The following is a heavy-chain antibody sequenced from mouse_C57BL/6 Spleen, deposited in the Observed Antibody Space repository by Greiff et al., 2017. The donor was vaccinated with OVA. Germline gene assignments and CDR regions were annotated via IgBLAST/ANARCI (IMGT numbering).Heavy chain of an antibody. CDR3: ARLSTVVEAY. CDR1: GYTFTSYW. J-gene: IGHJ2*01. CDR2: IDPSDSET. D-gene: IGHD1-1*01. V-gene: IGHV1-52*01. Sequence: QVQLQQPGAELVRPGSSVKLSCKASGYTFTSYWMHWVKQRPIQGLEWIGNIDPSDSETHYNQKFKDKATLTVDKSSSTAYMQLSSLTSEDSAVYYCARLSTVVEAYWGQGTTLTVSS.